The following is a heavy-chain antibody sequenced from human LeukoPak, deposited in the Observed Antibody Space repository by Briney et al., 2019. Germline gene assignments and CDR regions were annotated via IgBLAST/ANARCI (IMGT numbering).Heavy chain of an antibody. J-gene: IGHJ1*01. CDR1: GVSINDYY. D-gene: IGHD3-9*01. CDR3: ARIRCGHSGSVCYNH. Sequence: PSDTLSLTCGVFGVSINDYYWSWIRQSPGKGLEWIGEISHTEGTRNNPSLESRVTMSVGTSENQLSLKLIFVTAADTAVYYCARIRCGHSGSVCYNHWGLGTLVTVCS. V-gene: IGHV4-34*01. CDR2: ISHTEGT.